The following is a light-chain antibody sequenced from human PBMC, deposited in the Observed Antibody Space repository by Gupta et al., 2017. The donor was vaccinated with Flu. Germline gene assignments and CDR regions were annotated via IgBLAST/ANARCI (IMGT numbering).Light chain of an antibody. V-gene: IGKV3-11*01. CDR3: QHRGNWPPDAT. Sequence: EIVLTQSPATLSLSLGERATLSCRASQSVSTYLGWYQQKPGRAPRLLIYDASTRATGIPARFSGSGSGTDFTLTISSLEPEDFAVYYCQHRGNWPPDATCGQGTKLEIK. CDR2: DAS. CDR1: QSVSTY. J-gene: IGKJ2*01.